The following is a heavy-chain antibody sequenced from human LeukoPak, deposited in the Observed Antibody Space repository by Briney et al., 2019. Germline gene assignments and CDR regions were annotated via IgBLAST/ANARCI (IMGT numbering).Heavy chain of an antibody. CDR2: ISTIGIT. J-gene: IGHJ6*03. Sequence: IPSQTLSLTCTVSSGSISSSNYYWSWIRQPAGGGLEWIGRISTIGITNYNPSLTSRVTISIDTSKNQFSLKLSSVTAADTAVYYCARDGCGGSCFHYYYYYMDVWGKGTTVTISS. D-gene: IGHD2-15*01. CDR3: ARDGCGGSCFHYYYYYMDV. CDR1: SGSISSSNYY. V-gene: IGHV4-61*02.